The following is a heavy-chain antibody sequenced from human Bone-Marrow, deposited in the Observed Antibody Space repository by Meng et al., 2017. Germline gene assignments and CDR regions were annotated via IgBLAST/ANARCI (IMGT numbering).Heavy chain of an antibody. J-gene: IGHJ4*02. Sequence: GESLKISCAASGFTFSSYWMSWVRQAPGKGLEWVANIKQDGSEKYYVDSVKGRFTISRDNAKNSLYLQMNSLRAEDTAVYYCAREIGWFGELLMDYWGQGTLVTVSS. CDR3: AREIGWFGELLMDY. CDR1: GFTFSSYW. D-gene: IGHD3-10*01. V-gene: IGHV3-7*01. CDR2: IKQDGSEK.